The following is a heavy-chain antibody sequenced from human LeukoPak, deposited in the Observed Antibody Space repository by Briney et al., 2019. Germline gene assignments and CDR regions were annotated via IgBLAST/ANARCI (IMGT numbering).Heavy chain of an antibody. CDR1: GGSISSYY. CDR2: IYTSGST. Sequence: PSETLSLTCTVSGGSISSYYWSWIRQPAGKGLEWIGRIYTSGSTNYNPSLKSRVTMSVDTSKNQFSLKLSSVTAADTAVYYCARDYCSSTSRYNYFDYWGQGTLVTVSS. D-gene: IGHD2-2*01. J-gene: IGHJ4*02. CDR3: ARDYCSSTSRYNYFDY. V-gene: IGHV4-4*07.